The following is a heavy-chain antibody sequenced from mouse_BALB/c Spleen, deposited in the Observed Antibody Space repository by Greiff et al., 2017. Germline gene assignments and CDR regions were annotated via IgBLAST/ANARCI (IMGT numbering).Heavy chain of an antibody. CDR1: GYTFTSYW. CDR2: IYPGDGDT. J-gene: IGHJ4*01. Sequence: QVQLQQSGAELARPGASVKLSCKASGYTFTSYWMQWVKQRPGQGLEWIGAIYPGDGDTRYTQKFKGKATLTADKSSSTAYMQLSSLASEDSAVYYCARNRATAMDYWGQGTSVTVSS. V-gene: IGHV1-87*01. D-gene: IGHD3-1*01. CDR3: ARNRATAMDY.